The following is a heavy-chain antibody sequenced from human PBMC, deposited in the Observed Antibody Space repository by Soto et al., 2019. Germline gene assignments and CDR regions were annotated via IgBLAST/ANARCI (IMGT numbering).Heavy chain of an antibody. Sequence: EMQLLESGGGLVQPGGSLRLSCAASGFTFSSYAMSWVRQAPGKGLEWVSAISGGRDSTYYADSVKGRFTLSRDNSKNTLYLQMNSLRAEDTAVYYCAKHHTTPDYDFWSGNYHGMDVWGQGTTVTVSS. D-gene: IGHD3-3*01. CDR2: ISGGRDST. V-gene: IGHV3-23*01. CDR1: GFTFSSYA. J-gene: IGHJ6*02. CDR3: AKHHTTPDYDFWSGNYHGMDV.